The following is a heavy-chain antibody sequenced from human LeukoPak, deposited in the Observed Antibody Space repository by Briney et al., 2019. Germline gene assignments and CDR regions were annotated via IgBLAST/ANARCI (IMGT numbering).Heavy chain of an antibody. Sequence: GGSLRLSCAASGFTFSSYAMSWVRQAPGKGLEWVSAISGSDDSTYYADSVKGRFTISRDNAKNSLYLQMNSLRAEDTAVYYCARDCSSTSCHFHDAFDIWGQGTMVTVSS. V-gene: IGHV3-23*01. CDR1: GFTFSSYA. CDR2: ISGSDDST. J-gene: IGHJ3*02. CDR3: ARDCSSTSCHFHDAFDI. D-gene: IGHD2-2*01.